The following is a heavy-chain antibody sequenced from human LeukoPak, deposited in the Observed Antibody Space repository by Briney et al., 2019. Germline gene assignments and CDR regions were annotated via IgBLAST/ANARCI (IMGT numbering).Heavy chain of an antibody. J-gene: IGHJ1*01. CDR2: ISYDGSNK. CDR1: GFTFSSYA. V-gene: IGHV3-30-3*01. CDR3: ARGYSSGWYPKYFHH. Sequence: GGSLRLSCAASGFTFSSYAMHWVRQAPGKGLEWVAVISYDGSNKYYADSVKGRFTISRDNSKNTLYLQMNSLRAEDTAVYYCARGYSSGWYPKYFHHWGQGTLVTVSS. D-gene: IGHD6-19*01.